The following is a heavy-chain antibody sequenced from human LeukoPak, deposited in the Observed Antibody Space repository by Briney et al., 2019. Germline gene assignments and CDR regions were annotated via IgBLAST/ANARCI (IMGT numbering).Heavy chain of an antibody. Sequence: TASETLSLTCAVYGGSFSGYYWSWIRQPPGKGLEWIGEINHSGSTNYNPSLKSRVTISVDTSKNQFSLKLSSVTAADTAVYYCARSKGFVVVPAAMRGIHNWFDPWGQGTLVTVSS. J-gene: IGHJ5*02. V-gene: IGHV4-34*01. D-gene: IGHD2-2*01. CDR1: GGSFSGYY. CDR2: INHSGST. CDR3: ARSKGFVVVPAAMRGIHNWFDP.